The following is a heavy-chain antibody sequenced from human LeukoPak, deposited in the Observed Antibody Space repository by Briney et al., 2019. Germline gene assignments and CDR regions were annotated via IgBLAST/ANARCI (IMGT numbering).Heavy chain of an antibody. CDR3: ARAVYYGSGTYVP. J-gene: IGHJ5*02. CDR1: GFTFSSYW. D-gene: IGHD3-10*01. CDR2: INIDGSST. V-gene: IGHV3-74*01. Sequence: PGGSLRLSCAASGFTFSSYWMHWVRQAPGKGLVWVSRINIDGSSTNYADSVKGRFTISRDNAKNTLYLQMNSLRAEDTAVYYRARAVYYGSGTYVPWGQGTLVTVSS.